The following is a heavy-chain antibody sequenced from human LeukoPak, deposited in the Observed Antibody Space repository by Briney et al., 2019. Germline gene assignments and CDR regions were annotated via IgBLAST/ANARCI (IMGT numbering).Heavy chain of an antibody. D-gene: IGHD6-19*01. V-gene: IGHV3-7*01. J-gene: IGHJ6*02. CDR3: AREWVAGYKYFYYYYGMDV. Sequence: GGSLRLSCAASGFTFSGYWMNWVRQAPGKGLEWVANIKQDGSEKYYVDSVKGRFTISRDNAKDSLYLQMNSLRAEDTAVYYCAREWVAGYKYFYYYYGMDVWGQGTTVTVSS. CDR2: IKQDGSEK. CDR1: GFTFSGYW.